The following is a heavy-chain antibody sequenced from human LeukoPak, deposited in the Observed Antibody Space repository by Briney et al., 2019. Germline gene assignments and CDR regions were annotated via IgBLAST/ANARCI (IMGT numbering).Heavy chain of an antibody. CDR3: ARRGRGSWVGGFLDY. V-gene: IGHV3-74*01. D-gene: IGHD6-13*01. Sequence: GGSLRLSCAVSGFTFRTYWMHWVRQAPGKGLVWVSRIDSDGSDTIFADSVRGRFTISRDNAKNTLYLQMNSLRAEDTAVYYCARRGRGSWVGGFLDYWGQGTLVTVSS. CDR2: IDSDGSDT. J-gene: IGHJ4*02. CDR1: GFTFRTYW.